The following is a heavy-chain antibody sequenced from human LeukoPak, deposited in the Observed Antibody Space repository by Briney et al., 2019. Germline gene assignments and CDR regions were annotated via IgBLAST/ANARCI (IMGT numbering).Heavy chain of an antibody. CDR1: GYRFTSYW. D-gene: IGHD4-17*01. J-gene: IGHJ3*02. CDR3: ARPEEHGDYVHDAFDI. Sequence: GESLKISCKASGYRFTSYWIGWVRQMPGKGLEWMGIIYPGDSDTRYSPSFQGQVTISADKSISTGYLQWSSLKASDTAMYYCARPEEHGDYVHDAFDIWGQGTMVTVSS. CDR2: IYPGDSDT. V-gene: IGHV5-51*01.